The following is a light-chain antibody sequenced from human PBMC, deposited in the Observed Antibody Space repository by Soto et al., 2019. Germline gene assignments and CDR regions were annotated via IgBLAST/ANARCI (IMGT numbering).Light chain of an antibody. CDR2: AGS. Sequence: DIQMTQSPSSLSASVGDRVTITCRASQGMRNDLCSYQQKPGKAPKRLIYAGSSLQSGVPSRFSGSGCGTEFTLTSSSMQHEDFAAYYCLQQNSYPLTFGGGTKVEIK. CDR1: QGMRND. CDR3: LQQNSYPLT. J-gene: IGKJ4*01. V-gene: IGKV1-17*01.